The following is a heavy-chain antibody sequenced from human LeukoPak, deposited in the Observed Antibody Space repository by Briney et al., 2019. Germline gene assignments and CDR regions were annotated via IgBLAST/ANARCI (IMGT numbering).Heavy chain of an antibody. CDR2: IIPIFGTA. CDR3: ARAMWEGATVDAFDI. Sequence: GASVKVSCKASGGTFSSYAISWVRQAPGQGLEWMGGIIPIFGTANYAQKFQGRVTITADKSTSTAYMELSSLRSEDTAVYYCARAMWEGATVDAFDIWGQGTMVTVSS. D-gene: IGHD1-26*01. V-gene: IGHV1-69*06. CDR1: GGTFSSYA. J-gene: IGHJ3*02.